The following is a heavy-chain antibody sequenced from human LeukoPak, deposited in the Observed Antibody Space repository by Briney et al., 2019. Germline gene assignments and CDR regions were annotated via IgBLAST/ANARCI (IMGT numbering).Heavy chain of an antibody. V-gene: IGHV3-7*04. CDR2: IKQEGSEK. Sequence: PGGSLRLSCAASGFTFSDYWMTWVRQAPGKGLQWGANIKQEGSEKYYVDSVTGRFTISRDNAKSSWYLQINSLRAEDTAVYYCARWTQSSSYYYIDYWGQGTLVTVSS. D-gene: IGHD3-22*01. CDR1: GFTFSDYW. J-gene: IGHJ4*02. CDR3: ARWTQSSSYYYIDY.